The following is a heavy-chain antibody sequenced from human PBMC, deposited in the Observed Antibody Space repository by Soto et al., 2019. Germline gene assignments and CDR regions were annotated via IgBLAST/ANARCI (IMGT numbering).Heavy chain of an antibody. V-gene: IGHV6-1*01. CDR1: GDSVSSNSAA. Sequence: SQILSLTCAISGDSVSSNSAAWNWIRQSPSRDLEWLGRTYYRYKWYNDYAVAVKSRITINSDTSKNQFSLQLNSVIPEDTAVYYCAMSYLGYSSGWDGDWFDPWGQGTLVTVSS. CDR2: TYYRYKWYN. D-gene: IGHD6-19*01. J-gene: IGHJ5*02. CDR3: AMSYLGYSSGWDGDWFDP.